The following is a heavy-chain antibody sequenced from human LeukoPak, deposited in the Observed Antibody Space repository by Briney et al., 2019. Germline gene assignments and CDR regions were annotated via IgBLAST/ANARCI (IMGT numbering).Heavy chain of an antibody. J-gene: IGHJ4*02. V-gene: IGHV3-15*01. CDR3: TTALRALIAVAVQDY. D-gene: IGHD6-19*01. CDR1: GFTFSNAW. Sequence: PGGSLRLSCAASGFTFSNAWMSWVRQAPGKGLEWVGRIKSKTDGGTTDYAAPVKGRFTISRDDSKNTLYLQMNSLKTEDTAVYYCTTALRALIAVAVQDYWGQGTLVTVSS. CDR2: IKSKTDGGTT.